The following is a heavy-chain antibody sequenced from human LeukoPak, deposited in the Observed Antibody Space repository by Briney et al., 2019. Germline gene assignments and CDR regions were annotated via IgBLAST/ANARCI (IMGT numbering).Heavy chain of an antibody. CDR2: VFYGGSA. CDR3: ARLPYSSSWYRRPFDY. V-gene: IGHV4-39*07. CDR1: GDSINNPNYS. D-gene: IGHD6-13*01. Sequence: SETLSLTCIVSGDSINNPNYSWGWIRQSPGKGLEWIGAVFYGGSAYYSPSLKSRVTISVDTSKNQFSLKLSSVTAADTAVYYCARLPYSSSWYRRPFDYWGQGTLVTVSS. J-gene: IGHJ4*02.